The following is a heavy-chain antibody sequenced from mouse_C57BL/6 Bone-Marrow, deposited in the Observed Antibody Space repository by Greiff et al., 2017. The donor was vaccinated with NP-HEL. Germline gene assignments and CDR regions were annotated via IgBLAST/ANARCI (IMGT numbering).Heavy chain of an antibody. CDR2: ISSGGSYT. Sequence: EVKLMESGGDLVKPGGSLKLSCAASGFTFSSYGMSWVRQTPDKRLEWVATISSGGSYTYYPDSVKGRFTISRDNAKNTLYLQMSSLKSEDTAMYYCARSAYGRFAYWGQGTLVTVSA. V-gene: IGHV5-6*01. CDR1: GFTFSSYG. CDR3: ARSAYGRFAY. D-gene: IGHD1-1*02. J-gene: IGHJ3*01.